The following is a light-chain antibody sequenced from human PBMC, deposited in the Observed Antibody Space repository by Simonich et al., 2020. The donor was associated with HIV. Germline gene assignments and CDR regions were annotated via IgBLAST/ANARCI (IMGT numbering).Light chain of an antibody. CDR3: SSYAGTYTVL. J-gene: IGLJ3*02. CDR2: DVS. CDR1: SSDVGGYNY. V-gene: IGLV2-14*01. Sequence: QSALTQPASVSGSPGQSITISCTGTSSDVGGYNYVSCYQQHPGKAPKLMIYDVSKRPSGVYNRFSGSKSGNTASLTISGLQTEDESDYYCSSYAGTYTVLFGGGTKLTVL.